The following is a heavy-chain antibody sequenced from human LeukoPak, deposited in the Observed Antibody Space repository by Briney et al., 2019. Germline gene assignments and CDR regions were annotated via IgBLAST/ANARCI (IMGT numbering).Heavy chain of an antibody. CDR1: GFTFSSCG. CDR3: AKDLPAAYFDY. CDR2: IRSDGSIK. J-gene: IGHJ4*02. Sequence: GGSLRLSCAASGFTFSSCGMHWVRQAPGKGLEWVAFIRSDGSIKYYADSVKGRFTISRDNSKNTLYLQMSSLRPEDTAVYCCAKDLPAAYFDYWGQGTLVTVSS. D-gene: IGHD2-2*01. V-gene: IGHV3-30*02.